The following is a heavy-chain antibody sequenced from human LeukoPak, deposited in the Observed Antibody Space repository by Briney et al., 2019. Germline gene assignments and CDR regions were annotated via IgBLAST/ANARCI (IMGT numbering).Heavy chain of an antibody. CDR3: ARHSGSSPHYFDY. CDR2: MYYSRGT. Sequence: TSETLSLTCTGSGGSIRSYYWSWIRQPPGKGLEWIAYMYYSRGTLYNPSLKSRVTISVDMSKNQFSLKLSSVTAADTAVYYCARHSGSSPHYFDYWGQGTLGTVSS. V-gene: IGHV4-59*08. CDR1: GGSIRSYY. J-gene: IGHJ4*02. D-gene: IGHD1-26*01.